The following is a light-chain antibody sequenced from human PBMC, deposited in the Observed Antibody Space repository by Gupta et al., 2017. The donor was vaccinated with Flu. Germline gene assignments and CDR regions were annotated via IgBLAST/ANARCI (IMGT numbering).Light chain of an antibody. Sequence: DIQLTQSPSTLSASIGDRVTITCRASQNINSWLAWYQQKPGKAPNLLIYKASALESGVPPRFSGSGSGTEFTLTISRLQPDDFTTYYCKQYESYPYTFGQGTKLEIK. CDR1: QNINSW. CDR2: KAS. J-gene: IGKJ2*01. V-gene: IGKV1-5*03. CDR3: KQYESYPYT.